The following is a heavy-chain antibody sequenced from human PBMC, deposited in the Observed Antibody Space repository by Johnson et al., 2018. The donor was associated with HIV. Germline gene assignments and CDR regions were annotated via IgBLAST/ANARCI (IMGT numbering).Heavy chain of an antibody. J-gene: IGHJ3*02. V-gene: IGHV3-30*03. Sequence: QVQLVESGGRVVQPGRSLRLSCAASGFTFSSYGMHWVRQAPGKGLEWVAVISHDGSDKNYADSVKGRFTISRDKAKNSLYLQMNSLRAEDTALYYCARGGVGGWDHDAFDIWGQGTMVTVSS. CDR3: ARGGVGGWDHDAFDI. CDR1: GFTFSSYG. D-gene: IGHD6-19*01. CDR2: ISHDGSDK.